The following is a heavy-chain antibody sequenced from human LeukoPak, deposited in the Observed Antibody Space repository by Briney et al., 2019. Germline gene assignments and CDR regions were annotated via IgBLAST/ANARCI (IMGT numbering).Heavy chain of an antibody. CDR3: AKSSEDKFDLWSGSYTTYYYYYMDV. Sequence: GGSLRLSCTASGFTLSSYARSWVRQAPGKGLEWVSTIGGSGGSTYYADSVKGRFAISTDNSKNRLYLQMNSLRAEDTALYYCAKSSEDKFDLWSGSYTTYYYYYMDVWGKGATVIVSS. CDR1: GFTLSSYA. V-gene: IGHV3-23*01. J-gene: IGHJ6*03. CDR2: IGGSGGST. D-gene: IGHD3-3*01.